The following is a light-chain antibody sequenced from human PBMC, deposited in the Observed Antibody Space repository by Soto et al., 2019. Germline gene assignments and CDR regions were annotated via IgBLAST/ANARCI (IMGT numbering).Light chain of an antibody. V-gene: IGKV1-39*01. CDR2: AAS. J-gene: IGKJ1*01. CDR1: QTISSY. CDR3: QHYNSYSEA. Sequence: DIQMTQFPSSLSASVGDRVTITCRASQTISSYLNWYQHKPGKAPKLLIYAASGLESGAPSRFSGSGSGTEFTLTISSLQPDDFATYCCQHYNSYSEAFGQGTKVDIK.